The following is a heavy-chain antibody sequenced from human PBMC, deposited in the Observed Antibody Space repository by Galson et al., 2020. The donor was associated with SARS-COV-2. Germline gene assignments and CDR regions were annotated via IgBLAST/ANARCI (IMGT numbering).Heavy chain of an antibody. CDR1: GGSITSHY. CDR2: IYHTGIS. D-gene: IGHD3-16*01. J-gene: IGHJ5*02. CDR3: ARKEICNNSGFAP. Sequence: SETLSLTCTVSGGSITSHYWSWIRQPPGKGLEWIGYIYHTGISNYNPSPKSRVPISIDTSKNQLSLKLTSVTAADTAVYYCARKEICNNSGFAPWGQGTLVTVSS. V-gene: IGHV4-59*11.